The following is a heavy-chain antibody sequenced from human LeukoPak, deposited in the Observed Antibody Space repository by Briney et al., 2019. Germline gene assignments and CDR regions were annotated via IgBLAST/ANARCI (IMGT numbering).Heavy chain of an antibody. J-gene: IGHJ6*02. V-gene: IGHV4-59*01. D-gene: IGHD2-8*01. CDR2: IYYSGST. CDR1: GGSISSYY. CDR3: ARDLTGYCTNGVCDYYYGMDV. Sequence: SETLSLTCTVSGGSISSYYWSWIRQPPGKGLEWIGYIYYSGSTNYNPSLKSRVTISVDTSKNQFSLKLSSVTAADTAVYYCARDLTGYCTNGVCDYYYGMDVWVQGTTVTVSS.